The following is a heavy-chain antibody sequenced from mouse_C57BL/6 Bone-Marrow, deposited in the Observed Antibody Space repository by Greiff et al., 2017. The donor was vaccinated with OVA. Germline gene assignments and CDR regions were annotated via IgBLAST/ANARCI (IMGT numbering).Heavy chain of an antibody. D-gene: IGHD2-4*01. CDR2: INHDGSST. V-gene: IGHV5-16*01. Sequence: EVKLEESEAGLVQPGSSMKLSCTASGFTFSDYYMAWVRQGPEKGLEWVANINHDGSSTYYLDSLKGRFIISRDNAKNILYLQMSSLKSEDTATYYCARVFFDDYDENYAMDYWGQGTSVTVSS. CDR3: ARVFFDDYDENYAMDY. CDR1: GFTFSDYY. J-gene: IGHJ4*01.